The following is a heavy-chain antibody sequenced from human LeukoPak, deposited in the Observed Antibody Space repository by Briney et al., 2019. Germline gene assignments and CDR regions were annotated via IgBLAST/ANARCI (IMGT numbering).Heavy chain of an antibody. J-gene: IGHJ6*03. CDR3: AREGEQRITIFGVVINHHYYYYYMDV. D-gene: IGHD3-3*01. CDR2: ISSSGRFK. Sequence: GGSLTLSCAASGFTFTSHTMTWVRQAPGKGLEWVSCISSSGRFKYYADSVKGRFTISRDTAKNSLYLQMNSLRAEDTAVYYCAREGEQRITIFGVVINHHYYYYYMDVWGKGTTVTVSS. CDR1: GFTFTSHT. V-gene: IGHV3-21*01.